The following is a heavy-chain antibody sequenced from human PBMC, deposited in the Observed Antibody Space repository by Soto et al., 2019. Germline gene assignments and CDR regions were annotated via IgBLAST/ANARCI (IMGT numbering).Heavy chain of an antibody. J-gene: IGHJ2*01. CDR3: ARRTDYVGWYFDL. D-gene: IGHD4-17*01. CDR2: IYYSGST. V-gene: IGHV4-59*08. CDR1: GGSISSYY. Sequence: QVQLQESGPGLVKPSETLSLTCTVSGGSISSYYWSWIRQPPGKGLEWIGYIYYSGSTNYNPSLRSRVTISVDTSKNQFSLKLSSVTAADTAVDYCARRTDYVGWYFDLWGRGTLVTVSS.